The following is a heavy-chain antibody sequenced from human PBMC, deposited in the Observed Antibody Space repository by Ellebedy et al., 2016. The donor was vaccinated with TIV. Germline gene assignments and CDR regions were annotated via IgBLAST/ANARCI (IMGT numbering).Heavy chain of an antibody. CDR1: GGSXRSSSYY. CDR3: ARLDYSNYYFDY. Sequence: MPSETLSLTCTVSGGSXRSSSYYWGWIRQPPGKGLEWIGSIYYSGSTYYNPSLKSRVTISVDTSQNQFSLKLSSVTAADTAVYYCARLDYSNYYFDYWGQGTLVTVSS. D-gene: IGHD4-11*01. J-gene: IGHJ4*02. V-gene: IGHV4-39*01. CDR2: IYYSGST.